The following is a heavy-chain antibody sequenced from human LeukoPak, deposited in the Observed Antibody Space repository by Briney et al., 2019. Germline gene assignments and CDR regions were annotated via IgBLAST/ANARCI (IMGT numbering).Heavy chain of an antibody. D-gene: IGHD6-13*01. Sequence: GGSLRLSCAASGFTFSSFAMTWVRQAPGKGLEWVSAITGSGVSTYYAGSVKGRFTISRDNSKNTVYLHMNSLRGEDTAVYYCAKGAAFAASWYLDYWGRGTLVAVSS. J-gene: IGHJ4*02. CDR2: ITGSGVST. V-gene: IGHV3-23*01. CDR3: AKGAAFAASWYLDY. CDR1: GFTFSSFA.